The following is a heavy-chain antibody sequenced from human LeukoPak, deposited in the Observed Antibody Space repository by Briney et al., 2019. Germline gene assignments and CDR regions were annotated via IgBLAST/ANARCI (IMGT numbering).Heavy chain of an antibody. D-gene: IGHD2-2*01. CDR1: GFTFKNYA. Sequence: GGSLRLSCAASGFTFKNYAMTWVRQAPGKGLEWVSTISASGGGRYYADSVKGRFTISRDNSKNTLYLQMNSLRAEDTAVYYCAKDPSHIVVVPAARDVWGQGTTVTVSS. J-gene: IGHJ6*02. V-gene: IGHV3-23*01. CDR2: ISASGGGR. CDR3: AKDPSHIVVVPAARDV.